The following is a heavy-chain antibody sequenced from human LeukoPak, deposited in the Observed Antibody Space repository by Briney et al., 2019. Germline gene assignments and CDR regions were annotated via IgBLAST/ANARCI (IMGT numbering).Heavy chain of an antibody. Sequence: GGSLRLSCAASGFTFSSSGMHWVRQAPGKGLEWVAFIRDNGSNKYYVDSVKGRFTISRDNSKNTVYLQMDSLRPEDTALHYCAKSRQYAFDIWGQGTMVTVSS. CDR3: AKSRQYAFDI. J-gene: IGHJ3*02. V-gene: IGHV3-30*02. CDR1: GFTFSSSG. CDR2: IRDNGSNK. D-gene: IGHD4-11*01.